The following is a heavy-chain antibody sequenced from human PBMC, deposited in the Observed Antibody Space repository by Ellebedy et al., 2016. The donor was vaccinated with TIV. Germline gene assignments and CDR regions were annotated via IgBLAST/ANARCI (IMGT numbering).Heavy chain of an antibody. CDR1: GYTFTSYD. V-gene: IGHV1-8*03. J-gene: IGHJ3*02. D-gene: IGHD6-13*01. CDR3: AREAPRGSSWYSAFDI. CDR2: MNPNSGNT. Sequence: AASVKVSCKASGYTFTSYDINWVRQATGQGLEWMGWMNPNSGNTGYAQKFQGRVTITRNTSISTAYMELSSLRSEDTAVYYCAREAPRGSSWYSAFDIWGQGTMVTVSS.